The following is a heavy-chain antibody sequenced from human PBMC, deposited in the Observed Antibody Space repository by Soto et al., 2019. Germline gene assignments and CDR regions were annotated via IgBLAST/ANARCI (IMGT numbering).Heavy chain of an antibody. CDR1: GFTFSSYA. Sequence: EVQLLESGGGLVQPGGSLRLSGAASGFTFSSYAMSWVRQAPGKGLEWVSAISGSGGSTYYADSVKGRFTISRDNSKNTLYLQMNSLRAEDTAVYYCAKTYGSGFFGDYWGQGTLVTVSS. J-gene: IGHJ4*02. CDR3: AKTYGSGFFGDY. CDR2: ISGSGGST. D-gene: IGHD3-10*01. V-gene: IGHV3-23*01.